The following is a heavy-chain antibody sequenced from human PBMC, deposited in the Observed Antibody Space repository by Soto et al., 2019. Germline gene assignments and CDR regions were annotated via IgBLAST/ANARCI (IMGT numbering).Heavy chain of an antibody. J-gene: IGHJ5*02. V-gene: IGHV3-23*01. CDR1: GFTFNSYA. Sequence: GGSLRLSCAASGFTFNSYAMGWVRQAPGKGLEWVSGISGGGGSTYYADSVKGRFTISRDKSKNTLYLQMNSLRAEDTAVYYCARGGVLDADSAWFDPWGQGTLVTVSS. D-gene: IGHD3-16*01. CDR2: ISGGGGST. CDR3: ARGGVLDADSAWFDP.